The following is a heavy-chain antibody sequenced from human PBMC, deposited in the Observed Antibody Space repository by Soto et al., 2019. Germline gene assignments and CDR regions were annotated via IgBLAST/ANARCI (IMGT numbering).Heavy chain of an antibody. CDR3: AKDPTNYGSGSYLAFYYGMDV. D-gene: IGHD3-10*01. Sequence: EVQLLESGGGLVQPGGSLRLSCAASGLTFSSYAMSWVRQAPGKGLEWVSAISGSGGSTYYADSVKGRFTISRDNSKNTLYLQMNSLRAEDTAVYYCAKDPTNYGSGSYLAFYYGMDVWGQGTTVTVSS. CDR2: ISGSGGST. V-gene: IGHV3-23*01. CDR1: GLTFSSYA. J-gene: IGHJ6*02.